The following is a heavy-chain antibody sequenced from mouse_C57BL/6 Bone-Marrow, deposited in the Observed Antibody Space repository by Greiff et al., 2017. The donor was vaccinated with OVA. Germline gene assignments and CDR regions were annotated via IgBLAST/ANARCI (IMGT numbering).Heavy chain of an antibody. CDR2: ISDGGSYT. CDR1: GFTFSSYA. CDR3: ARDRYYYGSSYSPAWFAY. D-gene: IGHD1-1*01. J-gene: IGHJ3*01. V-gene: IGHV5-4*01. Sequence: DVKLVESGGGLVKPGGSLKLSCAASGFTFSSYAMSWVRQTPEKRLEWVATISDGGSYTYYPDNVKGRFTISRDNAKNNLYLQMSHLKSEDTAMYYGARDRYYYGSSYSPAWFAYWGQGTLVTVSA.